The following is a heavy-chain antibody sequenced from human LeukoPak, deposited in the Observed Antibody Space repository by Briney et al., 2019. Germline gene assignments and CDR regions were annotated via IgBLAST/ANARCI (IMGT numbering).Heavy chain of an antibody. CDR2: IYYGGST. CDR3: VRHVQGSSWYEGLGYYSYYYIDV. Sequence: SETLSLTCTVSGGSISSSINYWGWIRQSPGKGLEWIGNIYYGGSTYYTPSLKSRVTISVDTSESQFSLELSSVTAADTAVYYCVRHVQGSSWYEGLGYYSYYYIDVWGKATTVTVSS. J-gene: IGHJ6*03. V-gene: IGHV4-39*01. D-gene: IGHD6-13*01. CDR1: GGSISSSINY.